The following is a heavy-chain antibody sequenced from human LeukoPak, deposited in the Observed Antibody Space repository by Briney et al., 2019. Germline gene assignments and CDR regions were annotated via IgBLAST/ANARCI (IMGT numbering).Heavy chain of an antibody. V-gene: IGHV4-59*01. CDR3: ARTVTTRAFDI. CDR2: IYYSGST. CDR1: GGSISSYY. D-gene: IGHD4-17*01. Sequence: SETLSLTCTVSGGSISSYYWSWTRQPPGKGLEWIGYIYYSGSTNYNPSLKSRVTISVDTSKNQFSLKLSSVTAADTAVYYCARTVTTRAFDIWGQGTMVTVSS. J-gene: IGHJ3*02.